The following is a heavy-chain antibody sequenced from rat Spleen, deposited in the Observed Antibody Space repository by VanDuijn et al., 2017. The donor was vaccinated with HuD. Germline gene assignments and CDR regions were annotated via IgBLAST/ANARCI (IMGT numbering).Heavy chain of an antibody. V-gene: IGHV5-25*01. CDR2: LSTGGGNT. CDR3: ARHDDYGGPPRPNWEGYFDY. D-gene: IGHD1-11*01. J-gene: IGHJ2*01. Sequence: EVQLVESGGGLVQPGRSLKLSCAASGFTLSDHYMAWVRQAPKKGLEWVASLSTGGGNTYYRDSVKGRFTISRDNAKSSLYLQMNSLKSEDTATYYCARHDDYGGPPRPNWEGYFDYWGQGVMVTVSS. CDR1: GFTLSDHY.